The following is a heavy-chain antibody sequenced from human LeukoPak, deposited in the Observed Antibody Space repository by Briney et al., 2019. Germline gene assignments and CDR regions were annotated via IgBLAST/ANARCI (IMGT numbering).Heavy chain of an antibody. CDR1: GFTFSSYA. D-gene: IGHD1-7*01. V-gene: IGHV3-23*01. CDR2: ISGSGGST. J-gene: IGHJ5*02. CDR3: AKQYNWNYAGDWFDP. Sequence: GGSLRLSCAASGFTFSSYAMSWVRQAPGKGLEWVSAISGSGGSTYYADSVKGRFTISRDNSKNTLYLQMNSLRAEDTAVYYCAKQYNWNYAGDWFDPWGQGTLVTVPS.